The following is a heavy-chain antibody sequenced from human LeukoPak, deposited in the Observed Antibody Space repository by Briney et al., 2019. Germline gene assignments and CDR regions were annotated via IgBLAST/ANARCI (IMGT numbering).Heavy chain of an antibody. V-gene: IGHV3-21*01. CDR3: VRGDSRDY. Sequence: PGGSLRLSCAASGFTFSSSTMNWVRQAPGKGLEWVSSIGSSSRDTYYADSVRGRFTISRDNAKNSLFLQMNSLRAEDTSVYYCVRGDSRDYWGQGTLVTVSS. CDR2: IGSSSRDT. CDR1: GFTFSSST. D-gene: IGHD6-13*01. J-gene: IGHJ4*02.